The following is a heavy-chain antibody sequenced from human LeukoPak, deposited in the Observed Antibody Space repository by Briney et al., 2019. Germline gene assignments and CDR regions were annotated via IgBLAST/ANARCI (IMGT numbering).Heavy chain of an antibody. CDR2: IYTSGST. CDR1: GGSISSYY. CDR3: ARTTEGYCSSASCFGFSYSYYMDV. J-gene: IGHJ6*03. D-gene: IGHD2-2*01. V-gene: IGHV4-4*07. Sequence: SETLSLTCTVSGGSISSYYWSWIRQPAGKGPEGIGRIYTSGSTNYNPSLKSRVTMSVDTSKNQFSLKLSSVTAADTAVYYCARTTEGYCSSASCFGFSYSYYMDVWGKGTTVTISS.